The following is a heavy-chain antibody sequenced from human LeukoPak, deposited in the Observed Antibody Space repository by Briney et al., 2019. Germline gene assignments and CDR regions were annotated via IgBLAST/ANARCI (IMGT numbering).Heavy chain of an antibody. V-gene: IGHV3-7*01. D-gene: IGHD3/OR15-3a*01. Sequence: GGSLRLSCVASGFTFSSRDWMTWVRQAPGKGLAWMANIKQDGSETNYVDSVKGRFTISRDNAKNLVDLQMNSLRAEDTAVYYCARDGVDQIGYFDYWGQGTLVTVSS. CDR2: IKQDGSET. CDR1: GFTFSSRDW. CDR3: ARDGVDQIGYFDY. J-gene: IGHJ4*02.